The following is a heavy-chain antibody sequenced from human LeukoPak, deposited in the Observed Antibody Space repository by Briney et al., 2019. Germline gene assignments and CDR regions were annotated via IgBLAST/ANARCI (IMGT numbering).Heavy chain of an antibody. J-gene: IGHJ4*02. CDR1: GFTFSTSG. CDR2: IAIGSSPV. V-gene: IGHV3-48*02. CDR3: ARPAAAAAAFCDY. D-gene: IGHD6-25*01. Sequence: GGSLRLSYAASGFTFSTSGMNWVRQAPGRGLEWVSYIAIGSSPVYYADSVKGRFTSSRDNAKNSLYLQMNSLRDEDTAVYYCARPAAAAAAFCDYWGQGTLVIVSS.